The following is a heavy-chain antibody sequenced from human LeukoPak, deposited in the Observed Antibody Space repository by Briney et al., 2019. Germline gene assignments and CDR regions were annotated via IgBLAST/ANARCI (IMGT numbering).Heavy chain of an antibody. Sequence: GGSLRLSCAASGFTFSSYGMSWGRQAPGKGLEWVSGISAGGSNTYYADSVMGRFTISRDNAKNMLYLQLNSLRVEDTAVYYCARDQLYCSGGYCYKDYWGQGTLVTVSS. CDR2: ISAGGSNT. J-gene: IGHJ4*02. V-gene: IGHV3-23*01. D-gene: IGHD2-15*01. CDR3: ARDQLYCSGGYCYKDY. CDR1: GFTFSSYG.